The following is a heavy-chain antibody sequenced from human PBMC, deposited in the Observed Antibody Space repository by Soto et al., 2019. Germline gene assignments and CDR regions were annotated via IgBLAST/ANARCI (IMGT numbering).Heavy chain of an antibody. V-gene: IGHV3-30*18. J-gene: IGHJ4*02. CDR2: ISYEGSNK. Sequence: QVQLVESGGGVVQPGRSLRLSCAASGFTFSSYGMHWVRQAPGKGLERVAVISYEGSNKYYADSVKGRFTNSRDNSKNTLYLQMKSLRAEDTAVYYCAKDRWPYYDSTLLFDYWGEGTLVTVSS. D-gene: IGHD3-22*01. CDR1: GFTFSSYG. CDR3: AKDRWPYYDSTLLFDY.